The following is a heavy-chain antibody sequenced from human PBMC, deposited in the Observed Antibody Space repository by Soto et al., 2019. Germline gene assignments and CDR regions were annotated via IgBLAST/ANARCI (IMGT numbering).Heavy chain of an antibody. V-gene: IGHV3-11*06. J-gene: IGHJ5*02. CDR1: GFTFSDYY. D-gene: IGHD3-10*01. Sequence: VQQVESGGGLIKPGESLRLSCAASGFTFSDYYMSWIRQAPGKGLEWVSYISSSSSYTNYADSVKGRFTISRDNAKNSLYLQMNSLRAEDTAVYYCAREVTMVRGNWFDPWGQGTLVTVSS. CDR3: AREVTMVRGNWFDP. CDR2: ISSSSSYT.